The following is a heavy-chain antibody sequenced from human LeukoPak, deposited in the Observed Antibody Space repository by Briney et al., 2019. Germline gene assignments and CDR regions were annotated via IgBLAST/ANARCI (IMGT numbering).Heavy chain of an antibody. D-gene: IGHD5-24*01. CDR1: GGAISGGDYH. J-gene: IGHJ5*01. Sequence: SETLSLTCTVSGGAISGGDYHWGWLRPSPGKGLEWIGSINDRGHTYYNPSLASRVTISVDTSKNLFSLKKSSVTAADTAVYYCARGGDGIITNDWFDSWGQGTLVTVSS. CDR2: INDRGHT. V-gene: IGHV4-39*07. CDR3: ARGGDGIITNDWFDS.